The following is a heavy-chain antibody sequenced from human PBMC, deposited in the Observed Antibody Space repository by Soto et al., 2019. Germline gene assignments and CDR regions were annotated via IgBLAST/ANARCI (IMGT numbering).Heavy chain of an antibody. J-gene: IGHJ4*02. Sequence: ASLKVSCKASGYTFTGYHMHWLREAPGQGLEWMGWINPNSGGTNYAQKFQGRVTMTRDTSISTAYMELSRLRSDDTAVYYCARGAALAWKLDLWGQGTLVTVSS. V-gene: IGHV1-2*02. CDR3: ARGAALAWKLDL. D-gene: IGHD6-19*01. CDR2: INPNSGGT. CDR1: GYTFTGYH.